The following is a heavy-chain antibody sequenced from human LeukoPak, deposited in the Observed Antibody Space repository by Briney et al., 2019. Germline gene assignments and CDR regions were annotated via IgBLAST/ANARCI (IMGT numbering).Heavy chain of an antibody. J-gene: IGHJ3*02. D-gene: IGHD2-15*01. Sequence: GGSLRLSCAASTASTFTFSGYSMNWVRQAPGKGLEWVSAISGSGGSTYYADSVKGRFTISRDNSKNTLYLQMNSLRAEDTAVYYCAKDPADIVVVVAAETDAFDIWGQGTMVTVSS. CDR1: TASTFTFSGYS. CDR3: AKDPADIVVVVAAETDAFDI. CDR2: ISGSGGST. V-gene: IGHV3-23*01.